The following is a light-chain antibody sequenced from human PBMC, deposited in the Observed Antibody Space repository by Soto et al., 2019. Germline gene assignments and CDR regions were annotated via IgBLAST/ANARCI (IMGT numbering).Light chain of an antibody. CDR3: AAWDDSLNGRV. CDR1: SSNIGSNT. J-gene: IGLJ2*01. Sequence: QPVLTQPPSASGTPGQWFTISCSGSSSNIGSNTVNWYQQRPGTAPKLLIYSNNQRPSGVPDRFSGSKSGTSASLAISGLQSEDEADYYCAAWDDSLNGRVFGGGTKLTVL. V-gene: IGLV1-44*01. CDR2: SNN.